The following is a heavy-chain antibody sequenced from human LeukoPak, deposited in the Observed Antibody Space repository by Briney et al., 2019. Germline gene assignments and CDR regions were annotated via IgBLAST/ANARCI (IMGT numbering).Heavy chain of an antibody. Sequence: SETLSLTCTVSGGSISSGGYYWSWIRQHPGKGLEWIGYIYYSGSTYYNPSLKSRVTISVDTSKNQFSLKLGCVTAADTAVYYCARDGPYYYDSTHSNWFAPGGQGPLVPVSS. V-gene: IGHV4-31*03. CDR1: GGSISSGGYY. CDR3: ARDGPYYYDSTHSNWFAP. CDR2: IYYSGST. J-gene: IGHJ5*02. D-gene: IGHD3-22*01.